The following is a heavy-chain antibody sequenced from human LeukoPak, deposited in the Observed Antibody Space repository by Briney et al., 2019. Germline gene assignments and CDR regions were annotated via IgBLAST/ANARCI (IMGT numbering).Heavy chain of an antibody. CDR2: ISGSGGST. CDR3: AKDRSSSWEHAFDI. J-gene: IGHJ3*02. V-gene: IGHV3-23*01. CDR1: GFTFSSYA. D-gene: IGHD6-13*01. Sequence: PGGSLRLSCAASGFTFSSYAMSWVCQAPGKGLEWVSAISGSGGSTYYADSVKGRFTISRDNSKNTMYLQMNSLRAEDTAVYYCAKDRSSSWEHAFDIWGQGTMVTVSS.